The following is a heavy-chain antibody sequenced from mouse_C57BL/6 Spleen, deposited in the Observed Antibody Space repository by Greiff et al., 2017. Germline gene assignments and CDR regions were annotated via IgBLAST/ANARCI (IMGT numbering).Heavy chain of an antibody. V-gene: IGHV1-42*01. CDR3: AGETAKATFDY. D-gene: IGHD3-2*02. CDR1: GYSFTGYY. Sequence: VQLQQSGPELVKPGASVKISCKASGYSFTGYYMHWVKQSPEKSLEWIGEINPSTGGTTYNQKFKAKATLTVDKSSSTAYMQLKSLTSEDSAVDYSAGETAKATFDYWGQGTLVTVSA. CDR2: INPSTGGT. J-gene: IGHJ3*01.